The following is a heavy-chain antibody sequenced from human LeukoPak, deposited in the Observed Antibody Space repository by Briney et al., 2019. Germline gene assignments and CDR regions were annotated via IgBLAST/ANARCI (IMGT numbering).Heavy chain of an antibody. CDR1: GFTFSSYS. Sequence: PGGSLRLSCAASGFTFSSYSMNWVRQAPGKGLEWVSSISSSSSYIYYADSVKGRFTISRDNAKNSLCLQMNSLRAEDTAVYYCARGTVAGPRGFDPWGQGTLVTVSS. J-gene: IGHJ5*02. CDR2: ISSSSSYI. D-gene: IGHD6-19*01. V-gene: IGHV3-21*01. CDR3: ARGTVAGPRGFDP.